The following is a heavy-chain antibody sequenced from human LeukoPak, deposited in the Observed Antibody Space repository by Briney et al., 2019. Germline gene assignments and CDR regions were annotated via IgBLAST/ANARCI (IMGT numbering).Heavy chain of an antibody. D-gene: IGHD3-3*01. Sequence: GGALRLFWAASGLTFSSYSMNWVRQDPGEGLEGVSSISSSSSYIYYADLVKGRFTISRDYSKNTLFLQMNSLKAEDTAEYYCSRDQSDFWSIGYYYMDVWGKGTTVTVSS. CDR3: SRDQSDFWSIGYYYMDV. V-gene: IGHV3-21*04. CDR1: GLTFSSYS. CDR2: ISSSSSYI. J-gene: IGHJ6*03.